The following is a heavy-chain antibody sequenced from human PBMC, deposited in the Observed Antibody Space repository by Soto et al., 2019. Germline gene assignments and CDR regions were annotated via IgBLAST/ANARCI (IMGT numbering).Heavy chain of an antibody. V-gene: IGHV3-15*07. J-gene: IGHJ3*02. Sequence: GSLRLSCADSGLTFSNAWMNWVRQAPGKGLEWVGRIKSKKDGGTTDYAAPVKGRFTISRDDSKNTLYLQMNSLKTEDMAVYYCARALRYAFDIWGQGTMVTVSS. CDR3: ARALRYAFDI. CDR1: GLTFSNAW. CDR2: IKSKKDGGTT.